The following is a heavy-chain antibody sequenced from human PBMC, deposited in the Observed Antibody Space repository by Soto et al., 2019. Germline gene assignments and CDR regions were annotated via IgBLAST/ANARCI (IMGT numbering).Heavy chain of an antibody. D-gene: IGHD6-6*01. CDR1: GFTFIGYW. Sequence: EVQLVESGGGLVQPGGSLRLSCAASGFTFIGYWMSGVRRAPGKGREWLANIKQDGSEKYYVDSVKARFTISRDNAKNSLYLQMNSLRAEDTAVYYCARSIAARLNWFDPWGQGTLVTVSS. J-gene: IGHJ5*02. CDR2: IKQDGSEK. CDR3: ARSIAARLNWFDP. V-gene: IGHV3-7*01.